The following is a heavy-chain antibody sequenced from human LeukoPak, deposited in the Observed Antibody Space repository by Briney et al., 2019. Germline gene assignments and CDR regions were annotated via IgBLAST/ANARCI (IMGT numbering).Heavy chain of an antibody. Sequence: SETLSPTCTVSDGSISSYYWSWIRQRPGKGLEWIGYFYYSGSIKYNPSLKSRVTISVDTSKNQFSLKLSSVTAADTAVYYCARPYSSAWYGAFHIWGQGTKVTVSS. CDR3: ARPYSSAWYGAFHI. V-gene: IGHV4-59*08. J-gene: IGHJ3*02. CDR2: FYYSGSI. CDR1: DGSISSYY. D-gene: IGHD6-19*01.